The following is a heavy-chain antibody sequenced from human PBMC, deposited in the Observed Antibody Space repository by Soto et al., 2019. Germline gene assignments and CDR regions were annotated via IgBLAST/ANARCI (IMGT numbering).Heavy chain of an antibody. CDR1: GYTFIGYH. V-gene: IGHV1-2*02. CDR3: GRHAVAATPLGWFDP. D-gene: IGHD1-26*01. J-gene: IGHJ5*02. Sequence: ASVKVSCKTSGYTFIGYHMHRVRQAPGQGLARMGWMNPRSGDTNYAQKFQGRVTMTRDASFTTAYMELRRLRSDDTAVYFCGRHAVAATPLGWFDPWGQGTLVTVAS. CDR2: MNPRSGDT.